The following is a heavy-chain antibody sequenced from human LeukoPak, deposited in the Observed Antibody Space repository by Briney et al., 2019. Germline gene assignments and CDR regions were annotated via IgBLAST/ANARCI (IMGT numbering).Heavy chain of an antibody. CDR2: MYSGGST. V-gene: IGHV3-66*01. Sequence: GGSLRLSCAVSGFPVSSNFMTWVRQGPGKGLDWVAVMYSGGSTHYADSVEGRFTVSRDMSKNTLYLQMNSLRAEDTAVYYCARVVVPAAIDWFDPWGQGTLVTVSS. D-gene: IGHD2-2*01. CDR1: GFPVSSNF. J-gene: IGHJ5*02. CDR3: ARVVVPAAIDWFDP.